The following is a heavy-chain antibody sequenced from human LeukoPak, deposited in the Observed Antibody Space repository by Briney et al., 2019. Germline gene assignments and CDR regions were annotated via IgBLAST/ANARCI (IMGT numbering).Heavy chain of an antibody. V-gene: IGHV4-39*07. J-gene: IGHJ3*02. CDR1: GGSISSSSYY. D-gene: IGHD4-11*01. CDR2: IYYSGST. Sequence: PSETLSLTCTVSGGSISSSSYYWGWIRRPPGKGREWIGSIYYSGSTYYNPSLKSRVNISVDTSKNQFSLKLSSVTAADTAVYYCAKPSPPRLPTTYAFAIWGQGTMVTVYS. CDR3: AKPSPPRLPTTYAFAI.